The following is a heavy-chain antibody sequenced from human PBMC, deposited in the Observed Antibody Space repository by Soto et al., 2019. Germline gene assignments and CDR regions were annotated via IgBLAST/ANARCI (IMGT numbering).Heavy chain of an antibody. V-gene: IGHV3-30*18. D-gene: IGHD3-9*01. J-gene: IGHJ6*02. CDR3: AKDLTHLRYFDWLLPAPYYYYYYGMDV. CDR2: ISYDGSNK. CDR1: GFTFSSYG. Sequence: LRLSCAASGFTFSSYGMHWVRQAPGKGLEWVAVISYDGSNKYYADSVKGRFTISRDNSKNTLYLQMNSLRAEDTAVYYCAKDLTHLRYFDWLLPAPYYYYYYGMDVWGQGTTVTVSS.